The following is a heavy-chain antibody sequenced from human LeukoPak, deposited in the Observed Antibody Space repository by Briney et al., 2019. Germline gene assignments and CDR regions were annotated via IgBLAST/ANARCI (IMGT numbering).Heavy chain of an antibody. D-gene: IGHD3-22*01. Sequence: GGSLGLSCAAYGFTFSSYAMHWVRQAPGKGLEWVAVISYDGSNKYYAASVKGRFTISRDNSKNTLYLQMNSLRAEDTAVYYCAKPHNYDSSRYYYGDYFDYWGQGTLVTVSS. J-gene: IGHJ4*02. CDR1: GFTFSSYA. CDR2: ISYDGSNK. V-gene: IGHV3-30*07. CDR3: AKPHNYDSSRYYYGDYFDY.